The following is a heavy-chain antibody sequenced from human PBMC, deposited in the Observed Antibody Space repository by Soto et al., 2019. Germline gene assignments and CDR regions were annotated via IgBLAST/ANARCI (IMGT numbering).Heavy chain of an antibody. Sequence: ASVKVSCKASGYTFTSYCISWVLQAPGQGLEWMGWISAYNGNTNYAQKLQGRVTMTTDTSTSTAYMELRSLRSDDTAVYYCARKKGYCSSASCYDYYYYGMDVWGQGTTVTVSS. D-gene: IGHD2-2*01. CDR2: ISAYNGNT. J-gene: IGHJ6*02. CDR3: ARKKGYCSSASCYDYYYYGMDV. CDR1: GYTFTSYC. V-gene: IGHV1-18*01.